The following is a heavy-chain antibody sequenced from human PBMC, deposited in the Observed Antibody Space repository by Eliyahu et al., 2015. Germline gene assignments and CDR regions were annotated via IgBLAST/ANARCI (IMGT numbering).Heavy chain of an antibody. Sequence: QLQLQESGPGLVKPSETLSLTCXVXGGSISXSSYYWGWIRQPPGKGLXXIGNXFYSGITYYNPSLKSRVTISVDTSKNQFSLTLTSVTAADTAVYYCARLHYGDYRNLGYFDLWGRGSLVTVSS. J-gene: IGHJ2*01. D-gene: IGHD4-17*01. CDR1: GGSISXSSYY. CDR3: ARLHYGDYRNLGYFDL. CDR2: XFYSGIT. V-gene: IGHV4-39*01.